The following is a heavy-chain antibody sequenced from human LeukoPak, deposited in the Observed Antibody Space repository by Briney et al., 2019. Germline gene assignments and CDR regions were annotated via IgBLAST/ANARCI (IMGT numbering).Heavy chain of an antibody. V-gene: IGHV3-53*05. CDR3: ATTMAAVAYYFDY. Sequence: GGSLRLSCAASGFSVSSNYMTWVRQPPGKGLEWVSVMYSGGDTYYPDSVRGRFTITRDNSKNTVYLQMNSLRAIDTAVYYCATTMAAVAYYFDYWGQGALVTVSS. D-gene: IGHD6-13*01. CDR2: MYSGGDT. CDR1: GFSVSSNY. J-gene: IGHJ4*02.